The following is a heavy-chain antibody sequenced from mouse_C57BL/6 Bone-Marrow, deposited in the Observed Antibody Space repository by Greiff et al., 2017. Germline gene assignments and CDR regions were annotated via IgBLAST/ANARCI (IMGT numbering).Heavy chain of an antibody. Sequence: EVKLVESGAELVRPGASVKLSCTASGFNIKDDYMHWVKQRPEQGLEWIGWIDPENGDTEYASKFQGKATITADTSSNTAYLQLSSLTSEDTAVYYCTRGMIYFDCWGKGTTLTVSS. CDR1: GFNIKDDY. CDR3: TRGMIYFDC. CDR2: IDPENGDT. V-gene: IGHV14-4*01. J-gene: IGHJ2*01. D-gene: IGHD2-3*01.